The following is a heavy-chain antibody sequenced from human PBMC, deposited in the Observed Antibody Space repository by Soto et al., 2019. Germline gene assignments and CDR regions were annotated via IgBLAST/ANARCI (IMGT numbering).Heavy chain of an antibody. CDR3: ARAGSSGWYLWWFDP. Sequence: SETLSLTCAVYGGSFSGYYWSWIRQPPGKGLEWIGEINHSGSTNYNPSLKSRVTISVDTSKNQFSLKLSSVTAADTAVYYCARAGSSGWYLWWFDPWGQGTLVTVSS. D-gene: IGHD6-19*01. V-gene: IGHV4-34*01. J-gene: IGHJ5*02. CDR2: INHSGST. CDR1: GGSFSGYY.